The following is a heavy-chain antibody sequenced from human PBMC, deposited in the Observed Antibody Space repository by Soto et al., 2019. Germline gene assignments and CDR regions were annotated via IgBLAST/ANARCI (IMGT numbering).Heavy chain of an antibody. V-gene: IGHV3-53*01. CDR1: GFSVTSNY. J-gene: IGHJ4*02. CDR2: LYTGRST. CDR3: ASATRYFGSFDS. D-gene: IGHD2-2*01. Sequence: EVQLVESGGGLIQPGGSLRLSCVASGFSVTSNYMTWVRQAPGKGLEWVSILYTGRSTYYSDSVKGRSAISRDTSKNTVFLQLNSLRAEDTALYYWASATRYFGSFDSWGQGTLVSVAS.